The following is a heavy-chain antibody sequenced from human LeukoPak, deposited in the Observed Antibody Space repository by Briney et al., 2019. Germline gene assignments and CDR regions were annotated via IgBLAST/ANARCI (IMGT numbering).Heavy chain of an antibody. J-gene: IGHJ6*02. V-gene: IGHV3-53*01. CDR2: IYSGGST. CDR1: GFTVSSNY. D-gene: IGHD2-15*01. CDR3: ARDAVLVGAGYYYYYGMDV. Sequence: GGSLRLSCAASGFTVSSNYMSWVRQAPGKGLEWVSVIYSGGSTYYADSVKGRFTISRDNSKSTLYLQMNSLRAEDTAVYYCARDAVLVGAGYYYYYGMDVWGQGTTVTVSS.